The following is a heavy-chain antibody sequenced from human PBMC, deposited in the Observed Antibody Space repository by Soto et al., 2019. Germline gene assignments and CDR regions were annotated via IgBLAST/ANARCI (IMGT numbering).Heavy chain of an antibody. D-gene: IGHD2-15*01. CDR3: ARVVVADYYFDY. CDR2: IYYSGST. CDR1: GGSVSSGSYY. V-gene: IGHV4-61*01. Sequence: SETLSLTCTVSGGSVSSGSYYWSWIRQPPGKGLEWIGYIYYSGSTNYNPSLKSRVTISVDTSKNQFSLKLSSVTAADTAVYYCARVVVADYYFDYWGQGTLVTAPQ. J-gene: IGHJ4*02.